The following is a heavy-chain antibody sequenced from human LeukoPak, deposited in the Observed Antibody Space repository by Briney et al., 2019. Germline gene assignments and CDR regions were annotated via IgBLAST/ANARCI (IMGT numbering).Heavy chain of an antibody. CDR3: ARGLGGGYSGYEDY. D-gene: IGHD5-12*01. V-gene: IGHV1-2*04. Sequence: ASVKVSCKASGGTFSSYAISWVRQAPGQGLEWMGWINPNSGGTNYAQKFQGWVTMTRDTSISTACMELSRLRSDDTAVYYCARGLGGGYSGYEDYWGQGTLVTVSS. CDR2: INPNSGGT. CDR1: GGTFSSYA. J-gene: IGHJ4*02.